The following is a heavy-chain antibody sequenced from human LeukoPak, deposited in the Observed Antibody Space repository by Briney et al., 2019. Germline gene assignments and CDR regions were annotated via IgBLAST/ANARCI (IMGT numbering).Heavy chain of an antibody. CDR3: ARAPYGDYADY. CDR2: IKQDGSEK. J-gene: IGHJ4*02. Sequence: GGSLRLSCAASGFTFSSYWMSWVRQAPGKGLEGVANIKQDGSEKYYVDSVKGRFTISRDNAKNSLYLQMNSLRAEDTAVYYCARAPYGDYADYWGQGTLVTVSS. CDR1: GFTFSSYW. D-gene: IGHD4-17*01. V-gene: IGHV3-7*01.